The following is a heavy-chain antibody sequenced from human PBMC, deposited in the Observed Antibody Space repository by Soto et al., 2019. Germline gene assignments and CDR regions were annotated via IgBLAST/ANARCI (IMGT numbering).Heavy chain of an antibody. Sequence: EVQLVESGGGLVQPGGSLRLSCKASGFTFSTYDMHWVRQGTGKGLEWVSGIGTLFDTYYAGSVMGRFTISRENAKNSFYLQMNNLRVDDTAVYYCARGRSNRFDSSPPPKFDPWGQGILVTVSS. D-gene: IGHD2-21*01. CDR2: IGTLFDT. CDR1: GFTFSTYD. CDR3: ARGRSNRFDSSPPPKFDP. J-gene: IGHJ5*02. V-gene: IGHV3-13*01.